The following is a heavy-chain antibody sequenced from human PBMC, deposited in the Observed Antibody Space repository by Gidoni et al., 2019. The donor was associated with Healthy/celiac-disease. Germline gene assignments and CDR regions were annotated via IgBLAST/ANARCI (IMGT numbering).Heavy chain of an antibody. D-gene: IGHD3-10*01. J-gene: IGHJ6*02. Sequence: EVQLLESGGGLVQPGGSLRLSCAASGFTFSSYAMSWVRQAPGQGLVWVSAISGSGGSTYYADSVKGRFTISRDNSKNTLYLQMNSLRAEDTAVYYCAKNIDYYYGSGSVMDVWGQGTTVTVSS. CDR1: GFTFSSYA. CDR2: ISGSGGST. V-gene: IGHV3-23*01. CDR3: AKNIDYYYGSGSVMDV.